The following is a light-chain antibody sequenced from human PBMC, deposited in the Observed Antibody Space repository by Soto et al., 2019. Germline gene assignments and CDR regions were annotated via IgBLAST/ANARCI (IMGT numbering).Light chain of an antibody. V-gene: IGKV1-5*01. J-gene: IGKJ1*01. CDR2: DAS. Sequence: DIQMTQSPSTLSANVGDGVTITCRASQSISSWLAWYQQKPGKAPKLLIYDASSLESGVPSRFSGSGSGTEFTLTISSLQPDDFATYYCQQYNSYSRTFGHGTKVDIK. CDR3: QQYNSYSRT. CDR1: QSISSW.